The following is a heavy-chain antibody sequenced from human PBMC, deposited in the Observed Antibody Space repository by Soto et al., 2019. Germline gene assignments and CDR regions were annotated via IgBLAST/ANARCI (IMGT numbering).Heavy chain of an antibody. CDR3: ARVYCSSSSCYWESGAFDI. CDR2: IIPILGIA. J-gene: IGHJ3*02. V-gene: IGHV1-69*02. D-gene: IGHD2-2*01. Sequence: QVQLVQSGAEVKKPGSSVKVSCKASGGTFSSYTISWVRQAPGQGLEWMGRIIPILGIANYAQKFQGRVTITPAKSTSTAYMELSSLRSEDTAVYYCARVYCSSSSCYWESGAFDIWGQGTMVTVSS. CDR1: GGTFSSYT.